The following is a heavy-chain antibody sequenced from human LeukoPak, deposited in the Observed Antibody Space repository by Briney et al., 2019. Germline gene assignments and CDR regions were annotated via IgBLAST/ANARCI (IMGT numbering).Heavy chain of an antibody. J-gene: IGHJ4*02. V-gene: IGHV4-4*07. Sequence: SETLSVTCTVSGGSISSYYWSWIRQPAGKGLEWIGRISSSGSTNYKSSLKSRVTMSIDTSKNLFSLKLNSVTAADTAVYYCAREYGDFDYWGQGTLVTVSS. CDR3: AREYGDFDY. CDR2: ISSSGST. D-gene: IGHD3-10*01. CDR1: GGSISSYY.